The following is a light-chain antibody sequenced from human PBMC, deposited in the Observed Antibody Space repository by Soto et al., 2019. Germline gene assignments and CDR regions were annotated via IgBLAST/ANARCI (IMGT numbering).Light chain of an antibody. CDR3: QQNKNWPPLT. CDR1: QSISKN. Sequence: EIVLTQSPATLSLSPVERATLFCRASQSISKNLAWYQQKPGQAPRLLIYGASTRATGIPARFSGSGSGTEFTLTIRSLQSEDFAVYYCQQNKNWPPLTCGQGTKGDIK. J-gene: IGKJ1*01. CDR2: GAS. V-gene: IGKV3-15*01.